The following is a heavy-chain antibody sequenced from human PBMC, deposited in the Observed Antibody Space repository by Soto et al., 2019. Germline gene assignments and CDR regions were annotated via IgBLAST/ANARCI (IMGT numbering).Heavy chain of an antibody. Sequence: ASVKVSCKASGYTFTSYGISWVRQAPGQGLEWMGWISAYNGNTNYAQKLQGRVTMTTDTSTSTAYMELRSLRSDDTAVYYCARLRDITMVRGTLALFDPWGQGTLVTVSS. J-gene: IGHJ5*02. V-gene: IGHV1-18*01. D-gene: IGHD3-10*01. CDR2: ISAYNGNT. CDR3: ARLRDITMVRGTLALFDP. CDR1: GYTFTSYG.